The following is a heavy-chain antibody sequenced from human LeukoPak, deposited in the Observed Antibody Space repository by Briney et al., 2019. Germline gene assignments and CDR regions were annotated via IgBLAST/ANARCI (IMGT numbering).Heavy chain of an antibody. D-gene: IGHD2-2*01. CDR1: GYTFTSYY. V-gene: IGHV1-69*05. Sequence: SVKVSCKAPGYTFTSYYMHWVRQAPGQGLEWMGGIIPIFGTANYAQKFQGRVTITTDESTSTAYMELSSLRSEDTAVYYCARARDRIVVPAATYYYYMDVWGKGTTVTVSS. J-gene: IGHJ6*03. CDR2: IIPIFGTA. CDR3: ARARDRIVVPAATYYYYMDV.